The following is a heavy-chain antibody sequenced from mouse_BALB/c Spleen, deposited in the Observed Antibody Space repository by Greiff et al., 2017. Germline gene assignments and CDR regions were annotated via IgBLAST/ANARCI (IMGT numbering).Heavy chain of an antibody. CDR3: TRGGIYYDYSWFAY. V-gene: IGHV1-53*01. Sequence: QVQVQQSGAALVKPGASVKLSCQALGYPFTGYYMYWVKQGPGQGLEGIGDINPSIVGTNFNEKFKSNATLPVDKSSNTAYMQLSSLTSEDSAVYYCTRGGIYYDYSWFAYWGQGTLVTVSA. J-gene: IGHJ3*01. CDR2: INPSIVGT. CDR1: GYPFTGYY. D-gene: IGHD2-4*01.